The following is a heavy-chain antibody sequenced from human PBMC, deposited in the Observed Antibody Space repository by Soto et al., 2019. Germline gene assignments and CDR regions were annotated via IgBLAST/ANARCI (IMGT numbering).Heavy chain of an antibody. J-gene: IGHJ6*02. Sequence: GGSLRLSCAASGFTFSSYEMNWVRQAPGKGLEWVSYISTRGSTKYYADSVKGRFTISRDDAKNSLYLQMNSLRVEDTAVYYCARAGVTIFGVVVDYCGMDVWGQGTTVTFSS. CDR3: ARAGVTIFGVVVDYCGMDV. CDR2: ISTRGSTK. V-gene: IGHV3-48*03. CDR1: GFTFSSYE. D-gene: IGHD3-3*01.